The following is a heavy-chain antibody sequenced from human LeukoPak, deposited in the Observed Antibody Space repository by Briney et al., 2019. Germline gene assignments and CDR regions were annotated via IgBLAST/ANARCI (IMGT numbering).Heavy chain of an antibody. CDR2: ISGSGGSI. Sequence: GGTLRLSCAASGFIFRSYGMSWVRQAPGKGLEWVSGISGSGGSIYYADSVKGRFTISRDNAQNSLFLQMNSLRVEDTAVYYCAELGITMIGGVWGKGTTVTISS. V-gene: IGHV3-23*01. D-gene: IGHD3-10*02. CDR3: AELGITMIGGV. J-gene: IGHJ6*04. CDR1: GFIFRSYG.